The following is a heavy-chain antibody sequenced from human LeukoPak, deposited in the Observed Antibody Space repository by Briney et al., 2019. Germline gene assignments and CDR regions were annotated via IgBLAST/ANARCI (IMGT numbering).Heavy chain of an antibody. V-gene: IGHV1-69*05. D-gene: IGHD5-18*01. J-gene: IGHJ6*03. Sequence: SVKVSCKASGGTFSSYAISWVRQAPGQGLEWMGRIIPIFGTANYAQKFQGRVTITTDESTSTAYMELSSLRSEDTAVYYCASTAMVRNYYYYMDVWGKGTTVTVSS. CDR1: GGTFSSYA. CDR3: ASTAMVRNYYYYMDV. CDR2: IIPIFGTA.